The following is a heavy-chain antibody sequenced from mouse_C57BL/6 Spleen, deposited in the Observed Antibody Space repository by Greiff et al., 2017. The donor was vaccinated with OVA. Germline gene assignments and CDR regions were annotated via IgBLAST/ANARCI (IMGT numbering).Heavy chain of an antibody. CDR1: GFTFSSYA. CDR3: ARDRTAQDTDLDY. Sequence: EVKLVESGGGLVKPGGSLKLSCAASGFTFSSYAMSWVRQTPEQRLEWVATISDGGSYTYYPDNVKGRFTISRDNAKNNLYLQRSHLKSEDTAMYYCARDRTAQDTDLDYWGKGTTLTVSS. D-gene: IGHD3-2*02. J-gene: IGHJ2*01. V-gene: IGHV5-4*01. CDR2: ISDGGSYT.